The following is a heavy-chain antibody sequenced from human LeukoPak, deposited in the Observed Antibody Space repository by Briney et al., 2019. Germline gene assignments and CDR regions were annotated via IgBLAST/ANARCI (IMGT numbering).Heavy chain of an antibody. J-gene: IGHJ6*02. CDR2: ISAYNGNT. Sequence: ASVKVSCKASGYTFINYDIRWVRQAPGQGLEWMGWISAYNGNTNYAQKFQGRVTMTTDTSTSTAYMELRSLRSDDTAVYYCARIRASDPRPYYYYGMDVWGQGTTVTVSS. V-gene: IGHV1-18*01. D-gene: IGHD2-21*01. CDR1: GYTFINYD. CDR3: ARIRASDPRPYYYYGMDV.